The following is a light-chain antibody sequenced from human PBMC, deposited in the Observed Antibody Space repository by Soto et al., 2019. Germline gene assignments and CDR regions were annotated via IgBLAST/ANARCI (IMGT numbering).Light chain of an antibody. CDR3: QQHHSWPLT. CDR2: AAS. V-gene: IGKV3-11*01. J-gene: IGKJ4*01. Sequence: ETVLTQSPGTLSLSPGEGVTLSCRASQSISTYLLWFQQRPGQPPRLLIYAASNRATGIPARFSGSGSGTGFTLTISSLEPEDFAVYYCQQHHSWPLTFGGGTKVDIK. CDR1: QSISTY.